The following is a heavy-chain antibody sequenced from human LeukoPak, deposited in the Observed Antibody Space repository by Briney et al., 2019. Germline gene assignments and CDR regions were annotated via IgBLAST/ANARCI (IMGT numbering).Heavy chain of an antibody. J-gene: IGHJ6*03. CDR1: GGSISSSSYY. Sequence: ASETLSLTCTVSGGSISSSSYYWGWIRQPPGKGLEWIGSIYYSGSTYYNPSLKSRVTISVDTSKNQFSLKLSSVTAADTAVYYCVRTGGSFYFYYYMDVWGKGTTVTVSS. CDR2: IYYSGST. D-gene: IGHD1-26*01. CDR3: VRTGGSFYFYYYMDV. V-gene: IGHV4-39*07.